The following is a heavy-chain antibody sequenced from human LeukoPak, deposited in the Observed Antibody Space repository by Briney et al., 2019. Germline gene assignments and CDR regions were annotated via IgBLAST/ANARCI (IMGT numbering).Heavy chain of an antibody. CDR1: GFTFSSYG. D-gene: IGHD3-22*01. Sequence: PGGSLRLSCAASGFTFSSYGMHWVRQAPGKGLEWVAFIRYDGSNKYYADSVKGRVTISRDNSKNTLYLPMNSLRAEDTAVYYCAKSDGSSGYYYGIVYWGQGTLVTVSS. J-gene: IGHJ4*02. CDR3: AKSDGSSGYYYGIVY. CDR2: IRYDGSNK. V-gene: IGHV3-30*02.